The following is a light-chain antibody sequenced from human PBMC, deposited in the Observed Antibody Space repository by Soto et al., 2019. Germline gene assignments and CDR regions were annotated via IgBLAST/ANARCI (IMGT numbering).Light chain of an antibody. CDR3: QQSYSTPPA. CDR1: QSIRSY. Sequence: DIQMTQSPSSLSASVGDRVTITCRASQSIRSYLSWYQQKPGKAPKLLIYAASSVQSGVPSRFSGSGLGTDFALTISSLQQEDSATYYCQQSYSTPPAFGQGTKVEIK. V-gene: IGKV1-39*01. CDR2: AAS. J-gene: IGKJ1*01.